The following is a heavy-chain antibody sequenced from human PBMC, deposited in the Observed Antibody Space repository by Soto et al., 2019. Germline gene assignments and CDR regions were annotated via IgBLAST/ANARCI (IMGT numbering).Heavy chain of an antibody. CDR1: GGSISSSSYY. J-gene: IGHJ6*02. CDR2: IYYSGST. Sequence: SETLSLTCTVSGGSISSSSYYWGWIRRPPGKGLEWIGSIYYSGSTYYNPSLKSRVTISVDTSKNQFSLKLSSVTAADTAVYYCARRGSYYGMDAWGQGTTVTVSS. V-gene: IGHV4-39*01. CDR3: ARRGSYYGMDA. D-gene: IGHD3-16*01.